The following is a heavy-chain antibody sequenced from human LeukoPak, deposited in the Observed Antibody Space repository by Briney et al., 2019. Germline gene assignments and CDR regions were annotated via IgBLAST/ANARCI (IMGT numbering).Heavy chain of an antibody. J-gene: IGHJ4*02. CDR3: TKNQILDDSGSWYAF. D-gene: IGHD6-13*01. CDR1: GFTFSINA. V-gene: IGHV3-23*01. Sequence: GGSLRLSCGASGFTFSINAMSWVRQAPGKGLEWVSSISDGGGRTFYAESVKGRFTVSRDNSKNTLYLRMNSLRAEDTAIYYCTKNQILDDSGSWYAFWGQGTLVTVSS. CDR2: ISDGGGRT.